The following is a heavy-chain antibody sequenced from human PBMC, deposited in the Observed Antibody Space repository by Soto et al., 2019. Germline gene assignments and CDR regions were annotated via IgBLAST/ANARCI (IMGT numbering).Heavy chain of an antibody. V-gene: IGHV1-2*02. CDR3: ARGPFYENSHFDF. Sequence: XSVKVSCRGSGYTVTGYYMHWVRQAPGQGLEWMGWINPNSGVTHFAQKFQGRVTLTRDTSISTTYMELSSLRSDDTAVYYCARGPFYENSHFDFWGQGTLVTVSS. CDR1: GYTVTGYY. J-gene: IGHJ4*02. CDR2: INPNSGVT. D-gene: IGHD3-22*01.